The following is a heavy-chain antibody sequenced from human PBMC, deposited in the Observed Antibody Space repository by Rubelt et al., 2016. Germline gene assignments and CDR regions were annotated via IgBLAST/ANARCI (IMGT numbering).Heavy chain of an antibody. D-gene: IGHD1/OR15-1a*01. Sequence: QAQLVQSGSELKEPGAPVKISCKASGYSFHDYVVNGVRQAPGQGLEWMGWSTPRTVDPTYAQGFTGRFVCSLDTSVTTAYLQITGLQSEDTAVYDCARGLDQHYWNFDLWGRGTLVTVSS. CDR2: STPRTVDP. CDR1: GYSFHDYV. J-gene: IGHJ2*01. V-gene: IGHV7-4-1*02. CDR3: ARGLDQHYWNFDL.